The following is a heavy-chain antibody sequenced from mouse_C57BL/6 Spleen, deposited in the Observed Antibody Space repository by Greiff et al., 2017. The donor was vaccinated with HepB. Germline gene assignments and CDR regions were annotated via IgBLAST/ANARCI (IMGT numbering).Heavy chain of an antibody. J-gene: IGHJ2*01. D-gene: IGHD2-3*01. V-gene: IGHV5-16*01. CDR1: GFTFSDYY. CDR2: INYDGSST. Sequence: DVQLVESEGGLVQPGSSMKLSCTASGFTFSDYYMAWVRQVPEKGLEWVANINYDGSSTYYLDSLKSRFIISRDNAKNILYLQMSSLKSEDTATYYCARAGWDYFDYWGQGTTLTVSS. CDR3: ARAGWDYFDY.